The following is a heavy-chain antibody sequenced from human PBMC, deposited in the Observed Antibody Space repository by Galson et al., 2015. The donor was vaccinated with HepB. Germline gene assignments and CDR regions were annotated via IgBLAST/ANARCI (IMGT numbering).Heavy chain of an antibody. J-gene: IGHJ6*02. CDR1: GFTFDDYA. CDR2: ITWNSGCI. Sequence: SLRLSCAVSGFTFDDYAMNWVRQAPGKGLEWVSGITWNSGCIGYADSVKGRLTISRDNAKNSLYLQMHSLRAEDTALYYCAKDKGTYYGSGRVSGMDVWGQGTTVTVSS. CDR3: AKDKGTYYGSGRVSGMDV. V-gene: IGHV3-9*01. D-gene: IGHD3-10*01.